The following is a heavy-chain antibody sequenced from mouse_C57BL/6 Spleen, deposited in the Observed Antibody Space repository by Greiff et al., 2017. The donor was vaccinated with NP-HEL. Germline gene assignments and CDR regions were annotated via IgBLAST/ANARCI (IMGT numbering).Heavy chain of an antibody. V-gene: IGHV2-9-1*01. J-gene: IGHJ3*01. CDR3: ARPDGYFGFAY. D-gene: IGHD2-3*01. Sequence: VQVVESGPGLVAPSQCLSITCTVSGFSFTSYAISWVRQPPGKGLEWLGVIWTGGGTNYNSALTSRLSISKDNSKSKVFLKMNSLQTDDTASYYCARPDGYFGFAYWGQGTLVTVSA. CDR2: IWTGGGT. CDR1: GFSFTSYA.